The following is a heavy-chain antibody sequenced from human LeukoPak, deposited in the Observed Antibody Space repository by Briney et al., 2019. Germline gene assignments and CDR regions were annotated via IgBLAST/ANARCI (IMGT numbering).Heavy chain of an antibody. CDR3: ARDPDSSAFDY. Sequence: GGSLRLSCTAAGFNFGTYWMSWVRQSSEKGLEFVANIKYDDTVKNYVDSVKGRFTISRDNPSNSVYLQMDSLRPEDTALYYCARDPDSSAFDYWGQGAQVTVSS. V-gene: IGHV3-7*01. CDR2: IKYDDTVK. D-gene: IGHD2-15*01. J-gene: IGHJ4*02. CDR1: GFNFGTYW.